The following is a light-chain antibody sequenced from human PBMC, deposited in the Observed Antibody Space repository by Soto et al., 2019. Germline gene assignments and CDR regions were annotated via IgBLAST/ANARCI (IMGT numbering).Light chain of an antibody. CDR3: QQYNNPAT. CDR1: QNINRW. Sequence: DIQMTQSPSTLSAAVGDRVTITCGASQNINRWLAWYQQKPGKAPKVLIYDASSLESGVPSRFSGSGTGTEFTLTISSLQPDDVATYYCQQYNNPATFGQGTKLE. J-gene: IGKJ2*01. V-gene: IGKV1-5*01. CDR2: DAS.